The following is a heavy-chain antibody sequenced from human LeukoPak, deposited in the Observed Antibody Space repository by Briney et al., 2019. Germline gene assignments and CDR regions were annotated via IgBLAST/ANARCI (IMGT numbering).Heavy chain of an antibody. CDR1: GFTFSNYW. CDR3: TRNRGTDY. J-gene: IGHJ4*02. V-gene: IGHV3-7*01. D-gene: IGHD1-1*01. CDR2: IKEDGSEK. Sequence: PGGSLRLSCAASGFTFSNYWMNWVRQAPGKGLVWVANIKEDGSEKIYVDSVKGRFTISRDNSKNSLYLQINNLRAEDTAVYYCTRNRGTDYWGQGTLVTVSS.